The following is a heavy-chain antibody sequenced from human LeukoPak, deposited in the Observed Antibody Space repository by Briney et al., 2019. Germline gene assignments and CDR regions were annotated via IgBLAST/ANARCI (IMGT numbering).Heavy chain of an antibody. D-gene: IGHD5-24*01. CDR1: GGSISGTNW. CDR3: ARQMAVDNWFDP. J-gene: IGHJ5*02. V-gene: IGHV4-4*02. CDR2: ISLAGQT. Sequence: PSGTLSLTCGVSGGSISGTNWWSWVRQPPGQGLEWIGEISLAGQTNYNPSLKSRVTISVDTSKNQFSLKLTSVTAADTAVYYCARQMAVDNWFDPWGQGTLVTVSS.